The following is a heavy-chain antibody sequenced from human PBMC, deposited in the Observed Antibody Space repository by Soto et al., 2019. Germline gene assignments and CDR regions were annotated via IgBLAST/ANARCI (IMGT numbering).Heavy chain of an antibody. D-gene: IGHD3-10*01. CDR1: GYTFTSYY. CDR2: INPSGGST. CDR3: AREYYHRSRPSY. V-gene: IGHV1-46*01. Sequence: GASVKVSCKASGYTFTSYYMHWVRQTPGQGLEWMGIINPSGGSTSYAQKFQGRVTTTRDTSTSTAYMELRSLRSDDTAVYYCAREYYHRSRPSYWGQGTLVTVSS. J-gene: IGHJ1*01.